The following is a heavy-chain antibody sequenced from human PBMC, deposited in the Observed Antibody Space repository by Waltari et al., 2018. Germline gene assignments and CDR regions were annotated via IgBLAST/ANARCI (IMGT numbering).Heavy chain of an antibody. CDR1: GFSLSTSGVG. CDR3: AHFTASSGYANYYYYYMDV. J-gene: IGHJ6*03. D-gene: IGHD3-22*01. Sequence: QITLKESGPTLVKPTQTLTLTCTFSGFSLSTSGVGAGWIRQPPGKALEWLALIYWNDDKRYSPSLKSRLTITKDTSKNQVVLTMTNMDPVDTATYYCAHFTASSGYANYYYYYMDVWGKGTTVTVSS. V-gene: IGHV2-5*01. CDR2: IYWNDDK.